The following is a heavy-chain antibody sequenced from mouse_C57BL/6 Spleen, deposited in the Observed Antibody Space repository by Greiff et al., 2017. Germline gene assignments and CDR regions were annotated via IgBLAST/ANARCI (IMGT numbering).Heavy chain of an antibody. CDR1: GYSITSGYY. CDR3: ARDHGVYYFDY. CDR2: ISYGGSN. Sequence: EVQLQASGPGLVKPSQSLSLTCSVTGYSITSGYYWNWIRQFPGNKLEWMGYISYGGSNNYNPSLKNRISITRDTTKNQLFLKLNSVTTEDTATYYCARDHGVYYFDYWGQGTTLTVSS. J-gene: IGHJ2*01. V-gene: IGHV3-6*01.